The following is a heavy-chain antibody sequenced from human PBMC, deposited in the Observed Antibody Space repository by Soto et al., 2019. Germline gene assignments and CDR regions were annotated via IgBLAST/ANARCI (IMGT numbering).Heavy chain of an antibody. CDR3: ASYNYYDMPKAFQRIDAFEI. Sequence: SETLSLTCTVSGGSISSRSYYWGWIRQPPGKGLEWIGSIYYRGSTYYNPALKSRVTISVDTSKNQFSLKLSSVTAADTAVYYCASYNYYDMPKAFQRIDAFEIWGQGTIVIVSS. CDR1: GGSISSRSYY. CDR2: IYYRGST. J-gene: IGHJ3*02. D-gene: IGHD3-22*01. V-gene: IGHV4-39*01.